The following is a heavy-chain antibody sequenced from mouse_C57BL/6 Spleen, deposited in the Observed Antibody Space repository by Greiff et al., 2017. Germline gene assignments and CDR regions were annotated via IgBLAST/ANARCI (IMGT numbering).Heavy chain of an antibody. V-gene: IGHV1-50*01. D-gene: IGHD2-2*01. CDR1: GYTFTSYW. Sequence: VQLQESGAELVKPGASVKLSCKASGYTFTSYWMQWVKQRPGQGLEWIGEIDPSDSYTKYHQKFKGKATLTVDTSSSTAYMQLSSLTSEDSAVYYCATRGEIYYAYDGAWFADWGQGTLVTVSA. CDR2: IDPSDSYT. J-gene: IGHJ3*01. CDR3: ATRGEIYYAYDGAWFAD.